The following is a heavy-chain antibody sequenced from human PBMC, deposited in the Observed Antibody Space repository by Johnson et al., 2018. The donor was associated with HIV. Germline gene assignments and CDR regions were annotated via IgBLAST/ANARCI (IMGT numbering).Heavy chain of an antibody. CDR3: ARANRGRNDAFDI. J-gene: IGHJ3*02. CDR2: IYSGGST. CDR1: GFTVSSNY. D-gene: IGHD2-15*01. Sequence: VQLVESGGGVVQPGGSLRLSCAASGFTVSSNYMSWVRQAPGKGLEWVSVIYSGGSTYYADSVKGRFTISRDNSKNTLYLQMNSLRAGDTAVYYCARANRGRNDAFDIWGQGTMVTVSS. V-gene: IGHV3-66*01.